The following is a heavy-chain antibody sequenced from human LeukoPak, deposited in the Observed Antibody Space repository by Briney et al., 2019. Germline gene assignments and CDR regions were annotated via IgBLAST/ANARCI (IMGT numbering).Heavy chain of an antibody. CDR2: IYYSGST. J-gene: IGHJ4*02. D-gene: IGHD3-22*01. V-gene: IGHV4-39*01. CDR1: GGSISSSSYY. Sequence: SETLSLTCTVSGGSISSSSYYWGWIRQHPGKGREWIGSIYYSGSTYYSPSLKSRVTISVDTSKNQFSLKLSSVTAADTAVYYCARRSYYDSSGYYSYYFDYWGQGTLVTVSS. CDR3: ARRSYYDSSGYYSYYFDY.